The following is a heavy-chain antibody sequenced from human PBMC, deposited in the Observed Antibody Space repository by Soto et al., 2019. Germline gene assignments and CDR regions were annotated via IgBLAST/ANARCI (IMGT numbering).Heavy chain of an antibody. V-gene: IGHV3-30*18. D-gene: IGHD6-19*01. J-gene: IGHJ2*01. Sequence: GGSLRLSCAASGFTFSSYGMHWVRQAPGKGLEWVAVISCDGSNKYYADSVKGRFTISRDNSKNTLYLQMNSLRAEDTAVYYCAKVASSGWYLGYFDLWGRGTLVTVSS. CDR3: AKVASSGWYLGYFDL. CDR2: ISCDGSNK. CDR1: GFTFSSYG.